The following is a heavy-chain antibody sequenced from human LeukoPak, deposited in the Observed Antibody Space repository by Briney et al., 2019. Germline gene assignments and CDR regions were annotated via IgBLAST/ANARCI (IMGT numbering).Heavy chain of an antibody. V-gene: IGHV1-2*06. Sequence: GASVKVSCKASGYTFTSYGISWVRQAPGQGLEWMGRINPNSGGTNYAQKFQGRVTMTRDTSISTAYMELSRLRSDDTAVYYCARVYGDFDYWGQGTLVTVSS. CDR2: INPNSGGT. CDR1: GYTFTSYG. D-gene: IGHD4-17*01. CDR3: ARVYGDFDY. J-gene: IGHJ4*02.